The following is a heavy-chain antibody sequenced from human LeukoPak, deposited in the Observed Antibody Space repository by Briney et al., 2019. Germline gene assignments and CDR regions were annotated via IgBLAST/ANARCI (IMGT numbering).Heavy chain of an antibody. CDR2: ISAYNGNT. V-gene: IGHV1-18*01. D-gene: IGHD1-26*01. J-gene: IGHJ3*02. CDR3: ARKSGSYLSPYAFDI. CDR1: GGTFSSYA. Sequence: ASVKVSCKASGGTFSSYAISWVRQAPGQGLEWMGWISAYNGNTNYAQKLQGRVTMTTDTSTSTAYMELRSLRSDDTAVYYCARKSGSYLSPYAFDIWGQGTMVTVSS.